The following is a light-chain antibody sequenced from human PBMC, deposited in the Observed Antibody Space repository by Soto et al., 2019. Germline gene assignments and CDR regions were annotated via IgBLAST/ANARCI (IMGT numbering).Light chain of an antibody. V-gene: IGLV1-51*01. CDR3: GTWDSSLRGVV. J-gene: IGLJ2*01. Sequence: QSVLTQPPSVSAAPGPKVTITCSGSSSNIGNNYVSWYQQLPGKAPKLLIYDNNKRPSGIPDRFFGSKSGTSATLGITGLQPGEEDDYYCGTWDSSLRGVVFGGGTKLTVL. CDR2: DNN. CDR1: SSNIGNNY.